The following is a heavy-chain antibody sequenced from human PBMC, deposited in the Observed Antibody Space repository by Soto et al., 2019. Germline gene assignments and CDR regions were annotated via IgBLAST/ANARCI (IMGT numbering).Heavy chain of an antibody. J-gene: IGHJ5*02. CDR3: ARAPTTWFGELLSSPWFDP. Sequence: SETLSLTCTVSGGSISSGGYYWSWIRQHPGKGLEWIGYIYYSGSTYYKPSLKSRVTISVDTSKNQFSLKLSSVTAADTAVYDCARAPTTWFGELLSSPWFDPWGQGTLVTVSS. CDR1: GGSISSGGYY. D-gene: IGHD3-10*01. CDR2: IYYSGST. V-gene: IGHV4-31*03.